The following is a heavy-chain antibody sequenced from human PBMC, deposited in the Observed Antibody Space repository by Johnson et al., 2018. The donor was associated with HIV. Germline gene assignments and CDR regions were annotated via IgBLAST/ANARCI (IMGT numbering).Heavy chain of an antibody. J-gene: IGHJ3*01. V-gene: IGHV3-30*04. Sequence: QVQLVESGGGVVQPGRSLRLSCAASEFTFSTYAMHWVRQAPGKGLEWVAVISYDGSNKYYADSVKGRFTISRDNSRNTLYLQMNSLRAEDTTVYFCAIMSAPEDADAFDFWGQGTMVTVSS. CDR2: ISYDGSNK. D-gene: IGHD1-14*01. CDR3: AIMSAPEDADAFDF. CDR1: EFTFSTYA.